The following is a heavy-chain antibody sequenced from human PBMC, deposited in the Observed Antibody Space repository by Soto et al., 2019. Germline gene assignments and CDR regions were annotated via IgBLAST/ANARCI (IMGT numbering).Heavy chain of an antibody. CDR1: GGSFSTHF. CDR3: ATRVPNSQTYYAVFDY. CDR2: IYYSGSS. Sequence: QVQLQESGPGLVKPSETLSLTCTVSGGSFSTHFWSWIRQPPGKGLEWIGYIYYSGSSAYNPSLKSRVTMSMDTSKNQFSLKLSSVTAADTAVYFCATRVPNSQTYYAVFDYWGQGHLVTVSS. V-gene: IGHV4-59*08. D-gene: IGHD1-26*01. J-gene: IGHJ4*02.